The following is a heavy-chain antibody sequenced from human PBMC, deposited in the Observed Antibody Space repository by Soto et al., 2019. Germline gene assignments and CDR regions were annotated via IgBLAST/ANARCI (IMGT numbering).Heavy chain of an antibody. CDR3: AGRIAVAGTLAY. J-gene: IGHJ4*02. CDR1: GLTFSSYA. V-gene: IGHV3-23*01. CDR2: ISGSGGST. D-gene: IGHD6-19*01. Sequence: GGSLRLSCAASGLTFSSYAMSWVRQAPGKGLEWVSAISGSGGSTFYADSVKGRFTISRDNSKNTLFLQMNSLRAEDTAVYYCAGRIAVAGTLAYWGQGTLVTVSS.